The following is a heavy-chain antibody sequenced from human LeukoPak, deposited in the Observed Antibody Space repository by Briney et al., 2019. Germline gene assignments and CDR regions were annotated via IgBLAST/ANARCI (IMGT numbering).Heavy chain of an antibody. J-gene: IGHJ4*02. CDR1: GFTFSSYG. CDR3: ARACSGGSCYLDY. CDR2: IWYDGSNK. V-gene: IGHV3-33*01. Sequence: AGGSLRLSCAASGFTFSSYGMHWVRQAPGKGLEWVAVIWYDGSNKYYADSVKGRITISRDNSKNTLYLQMNSLRAEDTAVYYCARACSGGSCYLDYWGQGTLVTVSS. D-gene: IGHD2-15*01.